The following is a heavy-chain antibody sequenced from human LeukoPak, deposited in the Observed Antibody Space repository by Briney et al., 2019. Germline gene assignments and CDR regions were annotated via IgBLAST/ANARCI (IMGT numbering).Heavy chain of an antibody. Sequence: PGGSLRLSCAASGFTFSSYSMNWVRQAPGKGLEWVSYISSSSSTIYYADSVKGRFTISGDNAKNSLYLQMNSLRDEDTAVYYCARERGVEGHYYYGMDVWGQGTTVTVSS. J-gene: IGHJ6*02. D-gene: IGHD3-3*01. CDR2: ISSSSSTI. V-gene: IGHV3-48*02. CDR3: ARERGVEGHYYYGMDV. CDR1: GFTFSSYS.